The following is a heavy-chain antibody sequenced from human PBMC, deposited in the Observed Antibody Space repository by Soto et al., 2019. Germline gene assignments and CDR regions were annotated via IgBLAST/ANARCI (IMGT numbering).Heavy chain of an antibody. CDR1: GYIFTNYW. D-gene: IGHD2-2*01. CDR2: IYPRDSDT. V-gene: IGHV5-51*01. Sequence: GESLKISCQGSGYIFTNYWIGWVRQMPGKGLEWLGIIYPRDSDTRYSPSFQGQVTISADRSTGTAFLQWRSLKASDTAMYYCARQGYCSSTSFYYYYYYGMDVCGQGTTGTGAS. J-gene: IGHJ6*02. CDR3: ARQGYCSSTSFYYYYYYGMDV.